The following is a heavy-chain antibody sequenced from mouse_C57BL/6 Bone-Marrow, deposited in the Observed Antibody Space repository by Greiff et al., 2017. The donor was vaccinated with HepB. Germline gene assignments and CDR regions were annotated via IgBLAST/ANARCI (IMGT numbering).Heavy chain of an antibody. CDR1: GYSFTGYY. J-gene: IGHJ1*03. CDR3: ARPLSLLRYPYWYFDV. V-gene: IGHV1-42*01. D-gene: IGHD1-1*01. CDR2: INPSTGGT. Sequence: VQLKESGPELVKPGASVKISCKASGYSFTGYYMNWVKQSPEKSLEWIGEINPSTGGTTYNQKFKAKATLTVDKSSSTAYMQLKSLTSEDSAVYYCARPLSLLRYPYWYFDVWGTGTTVTVSS.